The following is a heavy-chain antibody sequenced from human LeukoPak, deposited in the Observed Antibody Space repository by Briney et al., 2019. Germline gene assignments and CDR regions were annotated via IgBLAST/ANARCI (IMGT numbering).Heavy chain of an antibody. D-gene: IGHD3-3*01. Sequence: GGSLRLSCEASVLSLSNYPMHWVRQAPCKGLEWITLITYDGAFDGGKTFYADSVKGRFTVSRDNAKNTLYLQMNSLRAEDTAVYYCARQEVFQTGDTIFGVVIIPRGFDYWGQGTLVTVSS. J-gene: IGHJ4*02. CDR3: ARQEVFQTGDTIFGVVIIPRGFDY. V-gene: IGHV3-30*07. CDR2: ITYDGAFDGGKT. CDR1: VLSLSNYP.